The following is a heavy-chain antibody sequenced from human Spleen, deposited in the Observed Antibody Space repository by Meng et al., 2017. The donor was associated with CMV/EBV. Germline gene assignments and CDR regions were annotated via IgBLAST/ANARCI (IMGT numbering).Heavy chain of an antibody. D-gene: IGHD3-22*01. J-gene: IGHJ4*02. V-gene: IGHV1-24*01. CDR1: GYTFTGYY. CDR2: IDPEDGET. CDR3: ATYYYDGSGLFLLDY. Sequence: ASVKVSCKGSGYTFTGYYMHWVRQAPGKGLEWMGGIDPEDGETVYAQKFQGRVTMTEDTSTETDYMHLSSLRPEDTAVYYCATYYYDGSGLFLLDYWGQGTLVTVSS.